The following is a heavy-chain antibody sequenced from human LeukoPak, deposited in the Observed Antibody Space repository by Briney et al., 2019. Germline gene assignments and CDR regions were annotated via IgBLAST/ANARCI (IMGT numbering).Heavy chain of an antibody. Sequence: SETLSLTCTVSGGSISSGSYYWSWIRQPAGKGLEWIGRIYDSRSTNYNPSLKSRVIISVDTSKDQFSLNLNSVTAADTAVYYCARKSGTRGAFDVWGQGTMVTVAS. V-gene: IGHV4-61*02. CDR3: ARKSGTRGAFDV. J-gene: IGHJ3*01. CDR1: GGSISSGSYY. CDR2: IYDSRST. D-gene: IGHD1-26*01.